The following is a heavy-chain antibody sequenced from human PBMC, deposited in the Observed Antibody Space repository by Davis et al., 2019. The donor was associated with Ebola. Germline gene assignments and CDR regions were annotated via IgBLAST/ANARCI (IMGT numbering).Heavy chain of an antibody. D-gene: IGHD2-2*01. J-gene: IGHJ4*02. CDR2: IWYDGSNK. CDR3: AKDKVPAASAFDY. V-gene: IGHV3-33*06. Sequence: GESLKISCAASGFTFSNYGMHWVRQAPGKGLEWVAVIWYDGSNKYYADSVKGRFTLSRDNSKNTLYLQMNSLRAEDTAVYYCAKDKVPAASAFDYWGQGTLVTVSS. CDR1: GFTFSNYG.